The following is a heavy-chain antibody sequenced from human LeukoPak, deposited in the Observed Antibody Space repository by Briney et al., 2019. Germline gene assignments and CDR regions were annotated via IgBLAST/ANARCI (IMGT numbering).Heavy chain of an antibody. J-gene: IGHJ4*02. Sequence: KPGGSLRLSCAASGFTFSDYYMSWIRQAPGKGLEWVSYISSSSSYTNYADSVKGRFTISRDNAKNSLYLQMNSLRAEDTAVYYCAGDRATSYFDYWGQGALVTISS. V-gene: IGHV3-11*06. D-gene: IGHD1-26*01. CDR2: ISSSSSYT. CDR3: AGDRATSYFDY. CDR1: GFTFSDYY.